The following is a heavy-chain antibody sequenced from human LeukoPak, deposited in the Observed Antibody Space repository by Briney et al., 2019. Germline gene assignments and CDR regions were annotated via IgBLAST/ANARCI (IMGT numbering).Heavy chain of an antibody. CDR3: ARGGYSSSWYTLNYYFDY. D-gene: IGHD6-13*01. CDR1: GFTFSSYD. Sequence: GGSLRLSCAASGFTFSSYDMHWVRQATGKGLEWVSAIGTAGDTYYPGSVKGRFTISRENAKNSLYLQMNSLRAEDTAVYYCARGGYSSSWYTLNYYFDYWGQGTLVTVSS. V-gene: IGHV3-13*01. J-gene: IGHJ4*02. CDR2: IGTAGDT.